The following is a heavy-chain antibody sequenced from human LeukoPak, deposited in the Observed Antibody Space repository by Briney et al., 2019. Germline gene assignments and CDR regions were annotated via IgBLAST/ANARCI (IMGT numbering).Heavy chain of an antibody. D-gene: IGHD3-10*01. Sequence: PGWSLRLSCAASGFTFSSYWLGCVRQAPGKGLEWVANIKQDGSEKYYVDSVKGRFTISRDNAKNSLYLQMNSLRADDTAVYYCARLKAWFGELLPYYFDYWGQGTLVTVSS. CDR2: IKQDGSEK. CDR1: GFTFSSYW. J-gene: IGHJ4*02. V-gene: IGHV3-7*03. CDR3: ARLKAWFGELLPYYFDY.